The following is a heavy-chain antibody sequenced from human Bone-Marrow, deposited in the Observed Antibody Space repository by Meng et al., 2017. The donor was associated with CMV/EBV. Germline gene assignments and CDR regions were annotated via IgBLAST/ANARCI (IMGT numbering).Heavy chain of an antibody. J-gene: IGHJ3*02. CDR1: GYTFTGYY. CDR3: ARGGNYCSSTSCYGSPTTDAFDI. CDR2: INPNSGGT. V-gene: IGHV1-2*02. D-gene: IGHD2-2*01. Sequence: ASVKVSCKASGYTFTGYYMHWVRQAPGQGLEWMGWINPNSGGTNYAQKFQGRVTMTRDTSISTAYMELSRLRSDDTAVYYCARGGNYCSSTSCYGSPTTDAFDIWGQGTMVTVSS.